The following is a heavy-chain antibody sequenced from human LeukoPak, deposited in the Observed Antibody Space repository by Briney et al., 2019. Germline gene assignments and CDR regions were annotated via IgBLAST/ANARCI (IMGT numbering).Heavy chain of an antibody. J-gene: IGHJ4*02. CDR1: GFTFSNYA. Sequence: GGSLRLSCAASGFTFSNYAMSWVRQAPGKGLEWVSAISGSGGSTNYADSVKGRFTISRDNSKNTLYLQMNSLRAEDTAVYYCAKDGIISSGYYLAISENFDYWGQGTLVTVSS. CDR3: AKDGIISSGYYLAISENFDY. CDR2: ISGSGGST. D-gene: IGHD3-22*01. V-gene: IGHV3-23*01.